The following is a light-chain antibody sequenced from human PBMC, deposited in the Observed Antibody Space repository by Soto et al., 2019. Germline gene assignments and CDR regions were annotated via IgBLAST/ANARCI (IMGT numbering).Light chain of an antibody. J-gene: IGKJ1*01. V-gene: IGKV3-20*01. CDR3: QQYGSSPWT. CDR2: GAS. Sequence: EIVLTQSPGTLSLSPGERATLSCRASQSVSSNYLAWYQQKPGQALRPLIYGASSRATGIPDRFSGSGAGTDFTLTISRLEPEDFAVYYCQQYGSSPWTFGQGTKVEIK. CDR1: QSVSSNY.